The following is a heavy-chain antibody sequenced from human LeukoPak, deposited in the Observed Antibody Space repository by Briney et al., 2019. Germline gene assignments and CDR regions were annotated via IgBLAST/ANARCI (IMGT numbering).Heavy chain of an antibody. CDR3: ARHYGDSENYFDY. V-gene: IGHV3-30-3*01. J-gene: IGHJ4*02. CDR2: ISYDGSNK. D-gene: IGHD4-17*01. CDR1: GFTFSSYA. Sequence: GGSLRLPCAASGFTFSSYAMHWVRQAPGKGLEWVAVISYDGSNKYYADSVKGRFTIPRDNSKNTLYLQMNSLRVEDTAVYYCARHYGDSENYFDYWGQGTLVTVSS.